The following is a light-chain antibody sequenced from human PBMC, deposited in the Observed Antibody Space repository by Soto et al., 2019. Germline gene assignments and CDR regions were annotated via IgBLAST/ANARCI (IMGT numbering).Light chain of an antibody. J-gene: IGLJ2*01. CDR3: NSYTSGTTFR. CDR2: DVS. V-gene: IGLV2-14*01. CDR1: SSDIGNYNY. Sequence: QSALTQPASVSGSPGQSITLSCTGTSSDIGNYNYVSWYQQHPGKAPKLIIYDVSIRPSGVSDRFSGSKSGNTASLTISGLQAEDEADYYCNSYTSGTTFRFGGGTKLTVL.